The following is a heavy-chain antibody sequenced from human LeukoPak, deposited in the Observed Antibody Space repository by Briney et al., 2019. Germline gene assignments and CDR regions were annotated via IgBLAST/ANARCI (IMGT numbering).Heavy chain of an antibody. J-gene: IGHJ6*02. Sequence: ETLSLTCAVYGGSFSGYYWTWIRQPPGKGLEWIGEINHSGSTNYNPSLESRVTISVDTSKNQFSLKLSSVTAADTAVYYCARGTDTAMASANGMDVWGQGTTVTVSS. D-gene: IGHD5-18*01. CDR2: INHSGST. CDR3: ARGTDTAMASANGMDV. V-gene: IGHV4-34*01. CDR1: GGSFSGYY.